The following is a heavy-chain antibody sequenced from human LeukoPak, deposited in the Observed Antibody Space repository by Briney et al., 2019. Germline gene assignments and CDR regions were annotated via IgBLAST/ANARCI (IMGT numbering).Heavy chain of an antibody. J-gene: IGHJ5*02. CDR1: GGSISSYY. V-gene: IGHV4-59*12. Sequence: SETLSLTCTVSGGSISSYYWSWIRQPPGKGLEWIGEIYHSGSTNYNPSLKSRVTISVDKSKNQFSLKLSSVTAADTAVYYCARVYRWFDPWGQGTLVTVSS. D-gene: IGHD2/OR15-2a*01. CDR3: ARVYRWFDP. CDR2: IYHSGST.